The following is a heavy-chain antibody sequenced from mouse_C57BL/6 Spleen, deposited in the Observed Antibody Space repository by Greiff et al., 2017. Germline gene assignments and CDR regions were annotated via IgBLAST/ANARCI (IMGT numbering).Heavy chain of an antibody. J-gene: IGHJ3*01. D-gene: IGHD1-1*01. CDR1: GYTFTDYN. Sequence: VQLQQSGPELVKPGASVKIPCKASGYTFTDYNMDWVKQSHGKSLEWIGDINPNNGGTIYNQKFKGKATLTVDKSSSTAYMELRSLTSEDTAVYYCARVPDYYGSSPFAYWGQGTLVTVSA. CDR2: INPNNGGT. CDR3: ARVPDYYGSSPFAY. V-gene: IGHV1-18*01.